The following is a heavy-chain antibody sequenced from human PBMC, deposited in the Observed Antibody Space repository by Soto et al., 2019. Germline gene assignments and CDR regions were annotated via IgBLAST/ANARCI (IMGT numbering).Heavy chain of an antibody. J-gene: IGHJ4*02. D-gene: IGHD2-15*01. CDR3: ARHTVAALDY. Sequence: GGSLRLSCAASGLSFSTSSMNWVRLAPGKGLEWVSYINAGGTTIYYADSVKGRFTISRDNAKNSLYLQMDSLKAEDTAVYYCARHTVAALDYWGQGTLVTVSS. CDR1: GLSFSTSS. V-gene: IGHV3-48*01. CDR2: INAGGTTI.